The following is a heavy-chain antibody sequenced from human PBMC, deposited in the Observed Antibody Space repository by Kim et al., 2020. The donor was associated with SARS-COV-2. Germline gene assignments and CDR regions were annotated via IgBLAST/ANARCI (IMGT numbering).Heavy chain of an antibody. V-gene: IGHV3-33*08. D-gene: IGHD3-3*01. Sequence: GGSLRLSCAASGFTFSSYGMHWVRQAPGKGLEWVAVIWYDGSNKYYADSVKGRFTISRDNSKNTLYLQMNSLRAEDTAVYYCAREQYDCWDYGMDVWGQGTTVTASS. CDR3: AREQYDCWDYGMDV. CDR1: GFTFSSYG. J-gene: IGHJ6*02. CDR2: IWYDGSNK.